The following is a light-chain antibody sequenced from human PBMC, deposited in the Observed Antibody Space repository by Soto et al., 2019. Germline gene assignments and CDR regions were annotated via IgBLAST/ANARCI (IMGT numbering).Light chain of an antibody. CDR1: QSVRTN. CDR3: KNYNSYSEA. J-gene: IGKJ1*01. Sequence: EIVMPQSLATLSVSPGERAPLSCQASQSVRTNYLAWYQQNPGQAIWLLIYGASSRATGIPDRFSGSGSGTDFTLTISSLQPDDFATYYCKNYNSYSEAVGKGIKVVIK. V-gene: IGKV3D-15*01. CDR2: GAS.